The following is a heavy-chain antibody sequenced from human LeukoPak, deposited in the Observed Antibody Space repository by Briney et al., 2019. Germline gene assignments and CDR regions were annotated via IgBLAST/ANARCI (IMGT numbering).Heavy chain of an antibody. D-gene: IGHD2/OR15-2a*01. CDR2: ISYDGSNE. J-gene: IGHJ4*02. V-gene: IGHV3-30*04. Sequence: PGSSRRPSLAASGLTFSSYAMPWVRKAPGKDLEGVAIISYDGSNEYYADSVKGRFTISRDNSKNTMFLQMSSLRAEDTAVYYCARVRGAVIVLAAVDYWGQGTLVTVSS. CDR3: ARVRGAVIVLAAVDY. CDR1: GLTFSSYA.